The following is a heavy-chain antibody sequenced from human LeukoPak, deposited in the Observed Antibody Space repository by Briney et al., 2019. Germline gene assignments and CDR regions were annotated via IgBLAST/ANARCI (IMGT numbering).Heavy chain of an antibody. CDR2: INPNSGGT. CDR3: ARWFVVPAAGEGYAFDI. D-gene: IGHD2-2*01. CDR1: GYTFTGYY. V-gene: IGHV1-2*02. J-gene: IGHJ3*02. Sequence: ASVKVSCKASGYTFTGYYMHWVRQAPGQGLEWMGWINPNSGGTNYAQKFQGRVTMTRDTSFSTAYMELSRLTSDDTAVYYCARWFVVPAAGEGYAFDIWGQGTMVTVSA.